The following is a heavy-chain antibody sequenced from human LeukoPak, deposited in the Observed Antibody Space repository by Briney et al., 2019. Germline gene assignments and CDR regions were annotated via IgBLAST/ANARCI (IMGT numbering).Heavy chain of an antibody. CDR2: MNQDGSEK. CDR1: GFTFSSYW. V-gene: IGHV3-7*01. CDR3: ARDRRSGYDYGDYL. Sequence: GGSLRLSCAASGFTFSSYWMSWVRQAPGKGLEWVANMNQDGSEKYYVDSVKGRFTISRDNAKNSLYLQMNNLRAEDTAVYYCARDRRSGYDYGDYLWGQGTLVTVSS. D-gene: IGHD4-17*01. J-gene: IGHJ4*02.